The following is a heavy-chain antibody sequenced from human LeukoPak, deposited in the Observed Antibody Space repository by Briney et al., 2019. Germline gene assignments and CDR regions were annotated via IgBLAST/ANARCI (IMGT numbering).Heavy chain of an antibody. Sequence: SETLSLTCTVSGGSISSYYWSWIRQPPGKGLEWIGYIYYSGSTNYNPSLKSRVTMSVDTSKHQFSLKLSSVTAADTAVYYCARGQGIVGATIVGYFDYWGQGTLVTVSS. CDR1: GGSISSYY. CDR3: ARGQGIVGATIVGYFDY. D-gene: IGHD1-26*01. J-gene: IGHJ4*02. CDR2: IYYSGST. V-gene: IGHV4-59*01.